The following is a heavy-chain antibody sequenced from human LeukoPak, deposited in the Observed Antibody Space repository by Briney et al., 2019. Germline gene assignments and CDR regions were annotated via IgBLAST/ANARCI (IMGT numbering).Heavy chain of an antibody. J-gene: IGHJ4*02. D-gene: IGHD3-22*01. CDR1: GFTFSDYY. CDR3: ARNPWDSDYYDSSGPVWEIDY. Sequence: GSLRLSCAASGFTFSDYYMSWIRQAPGKGLEWVSYISSSGSTIYYADSVKGRFTISRDNAKNSLYLQMNSLRAEDTAVYYCARNPWDSDYYDSSGPVWEIDYWGQGTLVTVSS. CDR2: ISSSGSTI. V-gene: IGHV3-11*01.